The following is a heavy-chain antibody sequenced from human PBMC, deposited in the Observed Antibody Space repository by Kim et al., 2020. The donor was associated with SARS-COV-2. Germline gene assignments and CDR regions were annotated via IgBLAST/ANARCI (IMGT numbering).Heavy chain of an antibody. V-gene: IGHV3-23*01. D-gene: IGHD3-10*01. J-gene: IGHJ4*02. CDR3: AKAFLLWFGELFAY. Sequence: AESVKCRFTISRDNSKNTLYLQMNSLRAEDTAVYYCAKAFLLWFGELFAYWGQGTLVTVSS.